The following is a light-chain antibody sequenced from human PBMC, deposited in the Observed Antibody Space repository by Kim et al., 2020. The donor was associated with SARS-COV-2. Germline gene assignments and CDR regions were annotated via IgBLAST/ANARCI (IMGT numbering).Light chain of an antibody. CDR1: SGSIASNY. V-gene: IGLV6-57*01. Sequence: NFMLTQPHSVSESPGKTVTISCTRSSGSIASNYVQWYQQRPGSPPTTVIYEDNQRPSGVPDRFSGSIDSSSNSASLTISGLKTEDEADYYCQSYDSSTWVFGGGTQLTVL. CDR3: QSYDSSTWV. CDR2: EDN. J-gene: IGLJ3*02.